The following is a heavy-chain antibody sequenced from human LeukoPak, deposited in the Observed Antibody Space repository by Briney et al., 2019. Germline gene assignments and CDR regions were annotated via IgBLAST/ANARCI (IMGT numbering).Heavy chain of an antibody. CDR2: IYYSGST. J-gene: IGHJ6*03. CDR1: GGSISSYY. CDR3: ARGDILGYYYCYMDV. Sequence: SETLSLTCTVSGGSISSYYWSWIRQPPGKGLEWIGYIYYSGSTNYNPSLKSRVTISVDTSKNQFSLKLSSVTAADTAVYYCARGDILGYYYCYMDVWGKGTTVTISS. D-gene: IGHD3-9*01. V-gene: IGHV4-59*01.